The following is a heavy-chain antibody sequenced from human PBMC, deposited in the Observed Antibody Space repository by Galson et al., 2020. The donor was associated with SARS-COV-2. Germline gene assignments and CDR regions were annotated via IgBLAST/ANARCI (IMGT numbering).Heavy chain of an antibody. J-gene: IGHJ6*03. CDR3: ARGHRGVVPSHVRGLGPFYSYYYMDV. V-gene: IGHV4-34*01. Sequence: SETLSLTCAVYGGSFSGYSWSWIRQPPGKGLEWIGEINNSGNTNYSPSLKSRVTLSVDTSKNQFSLNLRSLTAADTCLYYCARGHRGVVPSHVRGLGPFYSYYYMDVWAKGTTVTVSS. CDR2: INNSGNT. CDR1: GGSFSGYS. D-gene: IGHD3-10*01.